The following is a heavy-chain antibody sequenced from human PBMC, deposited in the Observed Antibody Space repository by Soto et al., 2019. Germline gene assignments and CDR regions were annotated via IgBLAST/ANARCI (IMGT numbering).Heavy chain of an antibody. D-gene: IGHD6-19*01. J-gene: IGHJ1*01. CDR3: ARDGSSGWTPWVPAEYFQH. CDR2: IYTSGST. V-gene: IGHV4-4*07. Sequence: QVQLQESGPGLVKPSETLSLTCTVSGGSISSYYWSWIRQPAGKGLEWIGRIYTSGSTNYNPSLKSRVTVSVDTSKNQFSLKLSSVTAADTAVYYCARDGSSGWTPWVPAEYFQHWGQGTLVTVSS. CDR1: GGSISSYY.